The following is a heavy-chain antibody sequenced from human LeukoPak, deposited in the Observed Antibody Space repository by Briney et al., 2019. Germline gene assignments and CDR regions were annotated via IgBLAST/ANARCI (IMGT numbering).Heavy chain of an antibody. Sequence: PGGSLRLSCAASGFTFSDYYMSWIRQPPGKGLEWVSYISSSGTTIYYADSVRGRFTVSRGNAKNSLYLQMDSLSAEDTAVYYCASLRGVNRWGQGTLVTVSS. CDR3: ASLRGVNR. J-gene: IGHJ4*02. CDR2: ISSSGTTI. D-gene: IGHD3-10*01. V-gene: IGHV3-11*01. CDR1: GFTFSDYY.